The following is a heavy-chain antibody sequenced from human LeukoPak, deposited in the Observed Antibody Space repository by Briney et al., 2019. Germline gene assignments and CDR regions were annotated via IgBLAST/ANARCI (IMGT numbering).Heavy chain of an antibody. J-gene: IGHJ4*02. Sequence: PGGSLRLSCAASGFTFSSYSMNWVRQPPGKGLEWIGEINHSGSTNYNPSLKSRVTISVDTSKNQFSLKLSSVTAADTAVYYCARVGPPGIAVAGKSPLDYWGQGTLVTVSS. CDR3: ARVGPPGIAVAGKSPLDY. D-gene: IGHD6-19*01. V-gene: IGHV4-34*01. CDR1: GFTFSSYS. CDR2: INHSGST.